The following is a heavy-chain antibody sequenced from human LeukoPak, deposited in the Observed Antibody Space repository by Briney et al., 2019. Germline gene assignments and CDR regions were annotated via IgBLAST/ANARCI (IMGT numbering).Heavy chain of an antibody. V-gene: IGHV3-30*04. CDR2: ISYDGSDK. J-gene: IGHJ4*02. CDR3: ARDRYSSSWYPDY. D-gene: IGHD6-13*01. CDR1: GFTFSSYA. Sequence: GGSLRPSCAASGFTFSSYAMHWVRQAPGKGLEWVAVISYDGSDKYYADSVMARFTISRDNSKNKLYLQMNSLRAEDTAVYYCARDRYSSSWYPDYWGQGTLVTVSS.